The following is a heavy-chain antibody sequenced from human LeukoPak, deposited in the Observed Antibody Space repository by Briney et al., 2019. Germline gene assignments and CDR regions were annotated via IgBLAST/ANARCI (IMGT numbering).Heavy chain of an antibody. CDR1: GFTFSSYW. J-gene: IGHJ6*03. V-gene: IGHV3-7*03. D-gene: IGHD6-13*01. CDR3: ARYSSSWYQQSYYYYMDV. Sequence: PGGSLRLSCAASGFTFSSYWMSWVRQAPGKGLEWVANIKQDGSEKYYVDSVKGRFTISRDNAKNSLYLQMNSLRAEDTAVYYCARYSSSWYQQSYYYYMDVWGKGTTVTISS. CDR2: IKQDGSEK.